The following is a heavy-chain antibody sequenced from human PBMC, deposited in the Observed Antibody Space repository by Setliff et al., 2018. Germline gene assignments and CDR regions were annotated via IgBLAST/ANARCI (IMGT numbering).Heavy chain of an antibody. J-gene: IGHJ4*02. CDR2: IYGDGSA. CDR3: ARERQGGFLEWAPFDS. CDR1: GGIIYDHW. Sequence: PSETLSLTCSVSGGIIYDHWWTWIRQPAGAGLEWIGRIYGDGSADYNPSLRSRVTISVDKSKNQFFLKLTSMTAADTALYFCARERQGGFLEWAPFDSWGQGVVVTVSS. V-gene: IGHV4-4*07. D-gene: IGHD3-3*01.